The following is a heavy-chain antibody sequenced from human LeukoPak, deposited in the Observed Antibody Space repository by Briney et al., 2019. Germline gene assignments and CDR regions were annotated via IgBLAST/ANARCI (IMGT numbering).Heavy chain of an antibody. CDR1: GGSISSYY. Sequence: PSETLSLTCTVSGGSISSYYWSWIRQPPGKGLEWIGYIYYSGSTNYNPSLKSRVTISVDTSKNQFSLKLSSVTAADTAVYYCARGSNWGGSYYYYYYYGMDVWGQGTTVTVSS. D-gene: IGHD1-26*01. V-gene: IGHV4-59*01. CDR3: ARGSNWGGSYYYYYYYGMDV. J-gene: IGHJ6*02. CDR2: IYYSGST.